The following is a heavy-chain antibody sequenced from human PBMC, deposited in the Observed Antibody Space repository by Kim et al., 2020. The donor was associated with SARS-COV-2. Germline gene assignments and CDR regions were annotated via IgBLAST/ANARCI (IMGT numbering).Heavy chain of an antibody. D-gene: IGHD2-15*01. CDR3: ARAGVVAAFDY. CDR2: I. Sequence: IDFVASLRGRFTISRDNAKNSLYLQMRSLRAEDTAVYYCARAGVVAAFDYWGQGTLVTVSS. J-gene: IGHJ4*02. V-gene: IGHV3-7*01.